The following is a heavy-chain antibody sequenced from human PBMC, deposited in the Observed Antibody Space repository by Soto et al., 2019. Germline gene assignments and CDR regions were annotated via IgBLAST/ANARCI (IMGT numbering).Heavy chain of an antibody. J-gene: IGHJ6*02. Sequence: GGSLRLSCAASGFTFSSHWMFWVRQVPGKGLVWVSHINSDGSSRTYADSVKGRFTISRHNSKNTLYLQMNSLRAEDTAVYYCARDQLGYYGMDVWGQGTTVTVSS. CDR3: ARDQLGYYGMDV. CDR1: GFTFSSHW. D-gene: IGHD5-18*01. V-gene: IGHV3-74*03. CDR2: INSDGSSR.